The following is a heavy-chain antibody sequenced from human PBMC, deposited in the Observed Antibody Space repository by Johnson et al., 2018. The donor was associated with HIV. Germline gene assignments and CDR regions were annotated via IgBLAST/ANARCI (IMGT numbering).Heavy chain of an antibody. CDR3: TTDRGGEIAVAGPDAFDI. D-gene: IGHD6-19*01. CDR1: GFNVDDDA. Sequence: EVQLVESGGGVVRPGGSLRLSCAASGFNVDDDALSWVRQAPGKGLEWVGRIKSKTDGGTTDYAAPVKGRFTISRDDSKNTLYLQMNSLKTEDTAVYYCTTDRGGEIAVAGPDAFDIWGQGTMVTVSS. CDR2: IKSKTDGGTT. J-gene: IGHJ3*02. V-gene: IGHV3-15*01.